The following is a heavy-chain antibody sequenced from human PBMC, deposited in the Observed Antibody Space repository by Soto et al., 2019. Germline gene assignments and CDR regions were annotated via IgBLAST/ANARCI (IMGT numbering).Heavy chain of an antibody. CDR1: GGSISSSSYY. CDR2: IYYSGST. Sequence: SETLSLTCTVSGGSISSSSYYWGWIRQPPGKGLEWIGSIYYSGSTYYNPSLKSRVTISVDTSKNQFSLKLSSVTAADTAVYYCARHHYQLLYLPVYWGQGTLVTVSS. D-gene: IGHD2-2*02. CDR3: ARHHYQLLYLPVY. V-gene: IGHV4-39*01. J-gene: IGHJ4*02.